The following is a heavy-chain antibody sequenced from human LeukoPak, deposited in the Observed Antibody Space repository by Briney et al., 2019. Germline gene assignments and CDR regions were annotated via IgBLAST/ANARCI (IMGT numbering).Heavy chain of an antibody. V-gene: IGHV4-39*01. CDR3: ARPQGGYYDSSGYPEADAFDI. CDR1: GGSISSSSDY. D-gene: IGHD3-22*01. CDR2: IYYSGST. J-gene: IGHJ3*02. Sequence: SETLSLTCTVSGGSISSSSDYWGWIRQAPGKGLEWIGSIYYSGSTYYNPSLKSRVTISVDTSKNQFSLKLSSVTAADTAVYYCARPQGGYYDSSGYPEADAFDIWGQGTMVTVSS.